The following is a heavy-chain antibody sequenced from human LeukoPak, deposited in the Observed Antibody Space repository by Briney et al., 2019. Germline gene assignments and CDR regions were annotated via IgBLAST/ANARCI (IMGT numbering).Heavy chain of an antibody. CDR3: ARDRGGSYSAIDY. J-gene: IGHJ4*02. V-gene: IGHV3-30*04. CDR2: ISFDGSQK. D-gene: IGHD1-26*01. CDR1: GFSVGGYA. Sequence: PGRSLRLSCEVSGFSVGGYALHWVRQAPGKGLEWVAVISFDGSQKYYADSVKGRFTISRDNAKNSLYLQMNSLRAEDTAVYYCARDRGGSYSAIDYWGQGTLVTVSS.